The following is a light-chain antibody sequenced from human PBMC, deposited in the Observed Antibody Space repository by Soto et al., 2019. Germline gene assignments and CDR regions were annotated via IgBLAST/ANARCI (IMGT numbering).Light chain of an antibody. CDR1: QSVSSSY. J-gene: IGKJ1*01. CDR3: QQYGSSRWT. CDR2: GAS. Sequence: EIVLTQSPGTLSLSPGERATLSCRASQSVSSSYLAWYQQKPGQAPRVLIYGASSRATGIPDRFSGSGSGTDFTLTIRRLEPEDFAVYYCQQYGSSRWTFGQGTKVDIK. V-gene: IGKV3-20*01.